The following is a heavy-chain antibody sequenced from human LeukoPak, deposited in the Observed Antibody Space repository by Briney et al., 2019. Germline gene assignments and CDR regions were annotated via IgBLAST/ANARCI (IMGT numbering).Heavy chain of an antibody. V-gene: IGHV3-15*07. CDR3: ARNSYYYDSSGYYYAKDWYYFDY. CDR1: GFTFSSAW. J-gene: IGHJ4*02. D-gene: IGHD3-22*01. Sequence: GGSLRLSCAPSGFTFSSAWMHWVRQAPGKGLEWVGRIKSKVDGGTTDYAAPVKGRFTISRDDLENMLYLQMNSLRAEDTAVYYCARNSYYYDSSGYYYAKDWYYFDYWGQGTLVTVSS. CDR2: IKSKVDGGTT.